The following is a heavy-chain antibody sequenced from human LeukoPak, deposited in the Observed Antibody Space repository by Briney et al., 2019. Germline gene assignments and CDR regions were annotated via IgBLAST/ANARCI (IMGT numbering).Heavy chain of an antibody. CDR2: IYYSGST. D-gene: IGHD3-10*01. CDR1: GGSISSYH. V-gene: IGHV4-59*01. CDR3: ARVGLLWFGEPYYYGIDV. J-gene: IGHJ6*02. Sequence: SETLSLTCTGSGGSISSYHWSWIRQPPGKGLEWIGHIYYSGSTNYNPSLKSRVTISVDTSKNQFSLKLSSVTAADTAVYYCARVGLLWFGEPYYYGIDVWGQGTTVTVSS.